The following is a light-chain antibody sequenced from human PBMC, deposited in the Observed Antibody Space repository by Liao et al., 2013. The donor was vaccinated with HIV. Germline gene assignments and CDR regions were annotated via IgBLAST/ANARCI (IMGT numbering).Light chain of an antibody. CDR2: YDD. CDR1: DIGRKG. V-gene: IGLV3-21*01. J-gene: IGLJ2*01. CDR3: QSADSGGNYVI. Sequence: YVLTQPPSQSVAPGETATITCAGNDIGRKGVHWYQQRPGQAPILVIYYDDDRPSGIPERFSGSSSGTEVTLTISGVQAEDEGDYYCQSADSGGNYVIFGGGTKLTVL.